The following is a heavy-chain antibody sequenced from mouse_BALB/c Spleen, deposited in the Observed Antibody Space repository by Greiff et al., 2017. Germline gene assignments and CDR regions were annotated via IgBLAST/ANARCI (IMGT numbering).Heavy chain of an antibody. CDR3: ARVPFTTAIAMDY. Sequence: EVQLVESGGGLVQPGGSLKLSCAASGFTFSSYTMSWVRQTPEKRLEWVAYISNGGGSTYYPDTVKGRFTISRDNAKNTLYLQMSSLKSEDTAMYYCARVPFTTAIAMDYWGQGTSVTVSS. D-gene: IGHD1-2*01. J-gene: IGHJ4*01. CDR2: ISNGGGST. CDR1: GFTFSSYT. V-gene: IGHV5-12-2*01.